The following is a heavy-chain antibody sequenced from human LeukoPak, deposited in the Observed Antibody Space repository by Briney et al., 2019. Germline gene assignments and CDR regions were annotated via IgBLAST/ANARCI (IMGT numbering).Heavy chain of an antibody. CDR2: MYSSGST. V-gene: IGHV4-4*07. Sequence: SETLSLTCNVSGGSISGYYWHWIRQPAGKGLEWIGFMYSSGSTYYNPSLRSRVTTSVDTSKNQFSLKLRSVTAADTAVYYCARDMVASRPNKWFDPWGQGVLVTVSS. D-gene: IGHD5-12*01. CDR3: ARDMVASRPNKWFDP. J-gene: IGHJ5*02. CDR1: GGSISGYY.